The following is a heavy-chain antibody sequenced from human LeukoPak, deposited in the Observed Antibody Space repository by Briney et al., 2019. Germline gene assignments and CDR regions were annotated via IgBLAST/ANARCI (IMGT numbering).Heavy chain of an antibody. CDR2: IKEDGSEN. CDR3: ARQRYSDY. D-gene: IGHD1-1*01. CDR1: GFTFSSYD. J-gene: IGHJ4*02. V-gene: IGHV3-7*04. Sequence: PGGSLRLSCVASGFTFSSYDMHWVRQATGKGLEWVANIKEDGSENSYVESMKGRFTISRDNAKNSLYLQLNSLRAEDTAVYFCARQRYSDYWGQGTLVTVSS.